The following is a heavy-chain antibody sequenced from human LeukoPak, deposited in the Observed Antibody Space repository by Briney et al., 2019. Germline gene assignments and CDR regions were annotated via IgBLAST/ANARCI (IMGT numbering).Heavy chain of an antibody. CDR2: IYYSGIT. V-gene: IGHV4-39*01. J-gene: IGHJ4*02. Sequence: PSETLSLTCTVSGDSMSSSNSYWGWFRQPPGKGLEWIGSIYYSGITYYNPSLKSRVTISVDTSKNQFSLKLSSVTAADTAVYYCAKHEGSYYDKSGYTFDFWGLGTLVTVSS. CDR1: GDSMSSSNSY. CDR3: AKHEGSYYDKSGYTFDF. D-gene: IGHD3-22*01.